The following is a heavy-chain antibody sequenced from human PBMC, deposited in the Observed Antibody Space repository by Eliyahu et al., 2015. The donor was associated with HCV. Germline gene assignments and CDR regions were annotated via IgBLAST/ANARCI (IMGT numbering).Heavy chain of an antibody. CDR2: IKNKAYGAKT. V-gene: IGHV3-15*01. Sequence: EVQLVESGGGLVKPGGSLRLSCATSGFTFSNAWMDWVRQAPGKGLEWVGRIKNKAYGAKTEYAAPVEGRFNISRDDSKNTLYLQMNSLKTEDTAVYYCTSEMVQYNGYEIFQYWGQGNLVTVSS. CDR3: TSEMVQYNGYEIFQY. D-gene: IGHD5-12*01. J-gene: IGHJ1*01. CDR1: GFTFSNAW.